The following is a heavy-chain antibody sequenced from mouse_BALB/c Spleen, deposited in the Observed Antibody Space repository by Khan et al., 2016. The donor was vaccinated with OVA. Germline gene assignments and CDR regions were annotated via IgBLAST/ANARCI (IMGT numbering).Heavy chain of an antibody. J-gene: IGHJ2*01. V-gene: IGHV1-7*01. CDR2: INLTSGYT. CDR1: GYTFTTYW. CDR3: TRDRIDY. Sequence: QVQLKQSGAELAKPGASVKMSCKASGYTFTTYWMHWVKQRPGQGLEWIGYINLTSGYTDYNEKFKDRATLSADESSSTAYMQLSSLTSEDSAVYYCTRDRIDYWGQGTTLTVSS.